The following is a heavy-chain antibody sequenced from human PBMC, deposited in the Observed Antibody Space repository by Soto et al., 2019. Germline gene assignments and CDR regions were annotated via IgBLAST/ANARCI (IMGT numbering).Heavy chain of an antibody. CDR3: AREVGNYYYYGMDV. Sequence: PSETLSLTCTVSGGSISSYYWSWIRQPPGKGLEWIGYIYYSGSTNYNPSLKSRVTISVDTSKNQFSLKLSSVTAADTAVYYCAREVGNYYYYGMDVWGQGTRVTVSS. CDR1: GGSISSYY. D-gene: IGHD7-27*01. V-gene: IGHV4-59*01. CDR2: IYYSGST. J-gene: IGHJ6*02.